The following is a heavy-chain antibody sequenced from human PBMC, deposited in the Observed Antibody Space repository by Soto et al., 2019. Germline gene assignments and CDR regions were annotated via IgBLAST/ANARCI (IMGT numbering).Heavy chain of an antibody. CDR1: RLTFSTYD. Sequence: QVQLVESGGGVVQPGTSLRLSCAASRLTFSTYDMHWVRQAPGKGLEWVALIWSDASREFYADSVKGRFSISRDNSKNTLFLQMNGLRAEDTAVYYCVGEPKGGAYDMDVWGQGTTVTVSS. J-gene: IGHJ6*02. V-gene: IGHV3-33*01. D-gene: IGHD3-16*01. CDR3: VGEPKGGAYDMDV. CDR2: IWSDASRE.